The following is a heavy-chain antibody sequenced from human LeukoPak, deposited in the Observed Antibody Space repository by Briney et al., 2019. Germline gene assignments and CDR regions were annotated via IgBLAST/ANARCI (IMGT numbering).Heavy chain of an antibody. CDR3: ARVNSGWLDY. CDR2: IYYSGNT. J-gene: IGHJ4*02. Sequence: SETLSLTCTVSGGSISSYYWSWVRQPPGKGLEWIGYIYYSGNTNYNPSLKSRVTISVDTSKNQFSLNLSSVTAADTAVYYCARVNSGWLDYWGQGTLVTVSS. CDR1: GGSISSYY. V-gene: IGHV4-59*08. D-gene: IGHD6-19*01.